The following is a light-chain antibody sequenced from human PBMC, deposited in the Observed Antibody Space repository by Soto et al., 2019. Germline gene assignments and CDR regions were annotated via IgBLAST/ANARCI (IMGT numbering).Light chain of an antibody. CDR3: QQYGSSPQT. Sequence: EIVLTQSPGTLSLSPGEGAILSCRASQSVSSTYLAWYQQKAGQTPRLLIYGASSRATGIPDRFSGSASGTDFTLTISRLEPEDFAVYYCQQYGSSPQTFGQGAKVDIK. CDR2: GAS. J-gene: IGKJ1*01. V-gene: IGKV3-20*01. CDR1: QSVSSTY.